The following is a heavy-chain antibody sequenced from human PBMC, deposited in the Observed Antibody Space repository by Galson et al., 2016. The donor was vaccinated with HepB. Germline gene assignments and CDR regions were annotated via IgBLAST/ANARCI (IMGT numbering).Heavy chain of an antibody. CDR1: GFTFSSYW. J-gene: IGHJ4*02. CDR2: IKQDGSVQ. Sequence: SLRLSCAASGFTFSSYWMSWVRQAPGKGLGWVANIKQDGSVQHYVDSVKGRFTISRDNAKNSLYLQMNSLRGEDTAVYYCARDAGGFDCWGQGTLVTVSS. V-gene: IGHV3-7*04. D-gene: IGHD3-10*01. CDR3: ARDAGGFDC.